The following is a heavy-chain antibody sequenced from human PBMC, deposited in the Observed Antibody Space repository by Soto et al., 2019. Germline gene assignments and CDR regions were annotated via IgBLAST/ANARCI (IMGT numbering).Heavy chain of an antibody. D-gene: IGHD6-19*01. CDR2: IYYSGST. J-gene: IGHJ4*02. CDR3: ARHYQQWLVELYYFDY. V-gene: IGHV4-39*01. Sequence: QLQLQESGPGLVKPSETLSLTCTVSGGSISSSSYYWGWIRQPPGKGLEWIGSIYYSGSTYYNPSLKSRVTISVDTSKNQFSLKLSSVTAADTAVYYCARHYQQWLVELYYFDYWGQGTLVTVSS. CDR1: GGSISSSSYY.